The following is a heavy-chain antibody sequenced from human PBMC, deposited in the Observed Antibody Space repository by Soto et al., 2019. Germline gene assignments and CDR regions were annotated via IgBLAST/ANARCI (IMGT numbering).Heavy chain of an antibody. CDR3: AKALPDRCSGGSCSGYAFDI. D-gene: IGHD2-15*01. J-gene: IGHJ3*02. V-gene: IGHV3-9*01. CDR1: GFTFDDYA. CDR2: ISWNSGSI. Sequence: GGSLRLSCAASGFTFDDYAMHWVRQAPGKGLEWVSGISWNSGSIGYADSVKGRFTISRDNAKNSLYLQMNSLRAEDTALYYCAKALPDRCSGGSCSGYAFDIWGQGTMVTVSS.